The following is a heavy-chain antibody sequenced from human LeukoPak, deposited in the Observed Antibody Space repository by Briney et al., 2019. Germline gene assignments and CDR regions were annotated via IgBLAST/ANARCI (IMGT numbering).Heavy chain of an antibody. CDR1: GYTFTIYG. D-gene: IGHD3-3*01. Sequence: AASVKVSFKASGYTFTIYGISWVRQAPGQGLEWMGWISAYNGNTNYAQKLQGRVTMTTDTSTSTAYMELRSLRSDDTAVYYCARESDFWSGYYSSWGQGTLVTVSS. CDR3: ARESDFWSGYYSS. V-gene: IGHV1-18*01. J-gene: IGHJ5*02. CDR2: ISAYNGNT.